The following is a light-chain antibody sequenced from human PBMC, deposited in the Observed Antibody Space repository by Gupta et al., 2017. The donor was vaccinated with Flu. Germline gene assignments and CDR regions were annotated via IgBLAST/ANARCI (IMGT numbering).Light chain of an antibody. V-gene: IGKV1-39*01. J-gene: IGKJ2*01. CDR2: AAS. CDR1: QGISTY. CDR3: QQTDSPLYT. Sequence: DIQMTQSPASLSTSVGDRVTITCRASQGISTYLNWYQQRPGKAPRLLIYAASSLQSGVPSWFSGSGSGTDFILTITSPQPEDSATYYCQQTDSPLYTFGQGTKVEI.